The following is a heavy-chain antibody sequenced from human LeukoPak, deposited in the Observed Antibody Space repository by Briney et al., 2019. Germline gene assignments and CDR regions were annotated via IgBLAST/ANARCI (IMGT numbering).Heavy chain of an antibody. Sequence: GGSLRLSCAASGFTFSSCAMSWVRQAPGKGLEWVSAISGSGGSTYYADSVKGRFTISRDNSKNTLYLQMNSLRAEDTAVYYCAKSLTSYYYDSSGYFPYWGQGTLVTVSS. D-gene: IGHD3-22*01. CDR2: ISGSGGST. J-gene: IGHJ4*02. CDR3: AKSLTSYYYDSSGYFPY. CDR1: GFTFSSCA. V-gene: IGHV3-23*01.